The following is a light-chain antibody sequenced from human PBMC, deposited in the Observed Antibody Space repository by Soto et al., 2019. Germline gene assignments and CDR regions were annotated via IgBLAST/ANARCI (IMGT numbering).Light chain of an antibody. V-gene: IGKV3-11*01. CDR1: QSVSSY. Sequence: EIGLTQSPATLSLSPGERATLSCRASQSVSSYLAWYQQKPGQAPRLLIYDASNRATGIPARFSGSGSGTDFTLTISSLEPEDFAVYYCQQRSNWPPIFTLGPGTKVDIK. CDR2: DAS. J-gene: IGKJ3*01. CDR3: QQRSNWPPIFT.